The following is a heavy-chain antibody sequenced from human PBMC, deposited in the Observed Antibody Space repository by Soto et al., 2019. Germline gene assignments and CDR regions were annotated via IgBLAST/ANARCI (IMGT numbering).Heavy chain of an antibody. V-gene: IGHV3-15*01. CDR3: TTGTTVAKYYFDF. CDR1: GFTLKNAW. CDR2: IKSWSDGGTT. Sequence: EGQLVESGGGLVEPGETLRLSCAASGFTLKNAWMSWVRQAPGKGLEWVGRIKSWSDGGTTDYGAPVKGRFSISRDDAKNTLSLQMNSLRTEDTAVYYCTTGTTVAKYYFDFWGQGTLVTVSS. J-gene: IGHJ4*02. D-gene: IGHD1-1*01.